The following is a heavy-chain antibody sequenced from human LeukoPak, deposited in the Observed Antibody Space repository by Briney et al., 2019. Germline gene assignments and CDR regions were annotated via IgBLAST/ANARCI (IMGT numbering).Heavy chain of an antibody. D-gene: IGHD6-19*01. CDR3: ARAVAGLDY. CDR1: GGTFSSYA. J-gene: IGHJ4*02. Sequence: ASVKVSCEASGGTFSSYAISWVRQAPGQGLEWMGRIIPILGIANYAQKFQGRVTITADKSTSTAYMELSSLRSEDTAVYYCARAVAGLDYWGQGTLVTVSS. CDR2: IIPILGIA. V-gene: IGHV1-69*04.